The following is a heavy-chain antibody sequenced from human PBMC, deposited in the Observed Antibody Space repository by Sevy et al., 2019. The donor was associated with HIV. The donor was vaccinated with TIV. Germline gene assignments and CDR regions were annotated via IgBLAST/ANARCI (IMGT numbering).Heavy chain of an antibody. CDR3: AKAPYYDFWSHNYNNWFDP. CDR1: GFRFSAFG. J-gene: IGHJ5*02. D-gene: IGHD3-3*01. CDR2: INGGGGST. Sequence: GGSLRLSCVASGFRFSAFGMAWVRQAAGEGLEWVSGINGGGGSTYYRNSVKGRFTVSRDNSKNTVYLQMNSPRADDTAGYYCAKAPYYDFWSHNYNNWFDPWGQGTLVTVSS. V-gene: IGHV3-23*01.